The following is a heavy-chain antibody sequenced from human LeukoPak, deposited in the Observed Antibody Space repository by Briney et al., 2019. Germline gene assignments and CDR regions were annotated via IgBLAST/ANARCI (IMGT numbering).Heavy chain of an antibody. Sequence: GRSLRLSCAASGFTFDDYAMHWVRQAPGKGLGWVSGISWNSGSIGYADSVKGRFTISRDNAKNSLYLQMNSLRAEDMALYYCAKGGGAAAGTPFDYWGQGTLVTVSS. J-gene: IGHJ4*02. D-gene: IGHD6-13*01. CDR1: GFTFDDYA. V-gene: IGHV3-9*03. CDR2: ISWNSGSI. CDR3: AKGGGAAAGTPFDY.